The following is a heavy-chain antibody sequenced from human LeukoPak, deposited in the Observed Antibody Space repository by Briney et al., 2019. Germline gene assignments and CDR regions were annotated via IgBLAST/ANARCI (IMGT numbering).Heavy chain of an antibody. Sequence: GGSLRLSCAASGFTFSSYSMNWVRQAPGKGLEWVSSISSSSSSIYYADSVKGRFTISRDNAKNSLYLQMNSLRAEDTAVYYCARKSRYGGNAFDIWGQGTMVTVSS. CDR3: ARKSRYGGNAFDI. CDR1: GFTFSSYS. CDR2: ISSSSSSI. D-gene: IGHD4-23*01. V-gene: IGHV3-21*01. J-gene: IGHJ3*02.